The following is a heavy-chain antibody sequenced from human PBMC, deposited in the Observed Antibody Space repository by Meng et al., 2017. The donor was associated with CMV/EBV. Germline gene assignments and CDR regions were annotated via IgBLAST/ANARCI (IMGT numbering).Heavy chain of an antibody. Sequence: SETLSLTCTVSGGSVSSGSHYWSWIRQPPGKGLEWIGYIYYSGSTNYNPSLKSRVTISVDTSKNQFSLKLSSVTAADTAVYYCARVWWELSLGGFDYYYGMDVWGQGTTVTVSS. D-gene: IGHD1-26*01. CDR1: GGSVSSGSHY. CDR2: IYYSGST. J-gene: IGHJ6*02. V-gene: IGHV4-61*01. CDR3: ARVWWELSLGGFDYYYGMDV.